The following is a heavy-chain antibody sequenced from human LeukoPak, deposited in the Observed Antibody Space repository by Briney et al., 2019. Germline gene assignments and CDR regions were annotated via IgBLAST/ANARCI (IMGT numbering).Heavy chain of an antibody. Sequence: SETLSLTCTVSGVSMRNHYWSWIRQPPGKRLEWIGYIYDSETTNYNPSLKSRVTMSLDTSKNQFSLKLTSVTTADTAVYFCARRGHYTFPYWGQGDLVTVSS. J-gene: IGHJ4*02. CDR2: IYDSETT. D-gene: IGHD2/OR15-2a*01. CDR1: GVSMRNHY. V-gene: IGHV4-59*08. CDR3: ARRGHYTFPY.